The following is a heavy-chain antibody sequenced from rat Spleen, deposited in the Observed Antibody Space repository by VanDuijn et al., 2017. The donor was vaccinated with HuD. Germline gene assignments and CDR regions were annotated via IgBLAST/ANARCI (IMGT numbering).Heavy chain of an antibody. CDR2: ISTSGGST. Sequence: EVQLVESGGGLVQPGRSMKLSCAASGFTFSSFPMAWVRQAPTKGLEWVATISTSGGSTYYRDSVKGRFTISRDNAKSTLYLQMNSLRSEDTATYYCTREGDYNNFGYFDYWGQGVMVTVSS. CDR3: TREGDYNNFGYFDY. J-gene: IGHJ2*01. D-gene: IGHD1-10*01. CDR1: GFTFSSFP. V-gene: IGHV5-46*01.